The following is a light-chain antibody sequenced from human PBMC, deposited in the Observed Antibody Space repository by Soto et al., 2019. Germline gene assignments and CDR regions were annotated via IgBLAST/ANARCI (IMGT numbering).Light chain of an antibody. V-gene: IGLV2-23*01. CDR3: CAFAYSRVV. Sequence: QSALTQPASVSGSPGQSITISCTGTSSDVGGYDLVSWYQHHPGKVPKLIIYGATKWPSGVSHRFSGSKSGSTASLTISGLRAEEGADYYCCAFAYSRVVFGGGTKVTAL. CDR2: GAT. J-gene: IGLJ2*01. CDR1: SSDVGGYDL.